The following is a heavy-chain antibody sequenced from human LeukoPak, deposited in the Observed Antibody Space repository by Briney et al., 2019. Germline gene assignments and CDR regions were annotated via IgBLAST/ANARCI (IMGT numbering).Heavy chain of an antibody. CDR2: ISGSDGST. J-gene: IGHJ4*02. CDR3: ARDFGTTYGGTS. CDR1: GFTFSSYA. V-gene: IGHV3-23*01. Sequence: PGGSLRLSCAASGFTFSSYAMSWVRQAPGKGLECVSSISGSDGSTYYADSVKGRFTISRDNSKNTLFLQMNSLRAEDTAVYYCARDFGTTYGGTSWGQGTLVTVSS. D-gene: IGHD4-23*01.